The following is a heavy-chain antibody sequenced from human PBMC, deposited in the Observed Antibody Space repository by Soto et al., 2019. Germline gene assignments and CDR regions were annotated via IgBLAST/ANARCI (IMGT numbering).Heavy chain of an antibody. V-gene: IGHV1-18*01. D-gene: IGHD6-19*01. CDR2: ISAYNGNT. CDR1: GYTFTSYG. J-gene: IGHJ5*02. Sequence: SCKASGYTFTSYGISWVRQAPGQGLEWMGWISAYNGNTNYAQKLQGRVTMTTDTSTSTAYMELRSLRSDDTAVYYCARAPIAVAGIGWFDPWGQGTLVTVSS. CDR3: ARAPIAVAGIGWFDP.